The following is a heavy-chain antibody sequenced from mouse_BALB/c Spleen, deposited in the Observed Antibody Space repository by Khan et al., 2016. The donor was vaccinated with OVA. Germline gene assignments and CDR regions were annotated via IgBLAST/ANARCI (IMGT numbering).Heavy chain of an antibody. Sequence: EVELVESGGDLVNPGGSLKLSCAASGFIFSSYGMSWVRQTPDKRLEWVATISLGGTYTFYPDSVKWRFTLSRDNPQNTLSLQISRLKSEYTAMYYCTRFITTTTGEYYAMDYWGQGTTVTVSS. V-gene: IGHV5-6*01. CDR2: ISLGGTYT. D-gene: IGHD1-2*01. J-gene: IGHJ4*01. CDR1: GFIFSSYG. CDR3: TRFITTTTGEYYAMDY.